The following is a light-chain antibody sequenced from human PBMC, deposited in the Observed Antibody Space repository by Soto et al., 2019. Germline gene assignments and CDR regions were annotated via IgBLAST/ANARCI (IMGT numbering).Light chain of an antibody. CDR2: GAS. V-gene: IGKV3D-20*02. CDR1: QSVSSSY. CDR3: QQGTDWPPGT. Sequence: EIVLTQSPGTLSLSQVERATLSFRASQSVSSSYLAWYQQKPGQAPRLLIYGASNRATGIPDRFRGSGSGTDFTLTISSLEPEDFALYYCQQGTDWPPGTFGQGTRWIS. J-gene: IGKJ1*01.